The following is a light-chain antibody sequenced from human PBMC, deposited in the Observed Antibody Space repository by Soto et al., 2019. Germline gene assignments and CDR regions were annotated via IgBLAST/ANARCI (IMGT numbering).Light chain of an antibody. J-gene: IGLJ3*02. Sequence: VLTQPPSASGTPGQRVTISCSGGSYNIGKNLVYWYQQRPGTAPKLLIFKNNARPSGVPDRFSGSNSGSSASLAISGLRSEDEADYFCAAWDDSLSAWVFGGGTKLTVL. V-gene: IGLV1-47*01. CDR3: AAWDDSLSAWV. CDR1: SYNIGKNL. CDR2: KNN.